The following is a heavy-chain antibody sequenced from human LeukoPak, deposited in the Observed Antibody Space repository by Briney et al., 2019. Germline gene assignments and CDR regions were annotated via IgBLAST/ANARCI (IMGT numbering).Heavy chain of an antibody. V-gene: IGHV4-59*01. J-gene: IGHJ4*02. Sequence: PSETLSLTCTVSGGSISTYYWNWIRQSPGKGLEWIGYMYYSGSTNYNPSLKSRVTISVDTSKNESSLKLSSVTAADTAVYYCARTPATTRTNHFDYWGQGTLVTVSS. D-gene: IGHD4-17*01. CDR1: GGSISTYY. CDR2: MYYSGST. CDR3: ARTPATTRTNHFDY.